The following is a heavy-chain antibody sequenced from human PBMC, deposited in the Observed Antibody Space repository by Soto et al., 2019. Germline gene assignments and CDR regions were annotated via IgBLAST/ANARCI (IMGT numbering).Heavy chain of an antibody. V-gene: IGHV3-11*01. Sequence: QVQLVESGGGLVKPGGSLRLSCAASGFTFSDYYMSWIRQAPGKGLEWVSYISSSGSTIYYADSVKGRFTISRDNAKNSLYLQMSSLRAEDTAVYYCARGRSCSSTSCYGGDYYYYYYMDVWGKGTTVTVSS. D-gene: IGHD2-2*01. CDR1: GFTFSDYY. CDR2: ISSSGSTI. J-gene: IGHJ6*03. CDR3: ARGRSCSSTSCYGGDYYYYYYMDV.